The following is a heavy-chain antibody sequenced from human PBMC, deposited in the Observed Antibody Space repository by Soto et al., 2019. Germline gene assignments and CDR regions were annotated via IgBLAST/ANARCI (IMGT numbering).Heavy chain of an antibody. Sequence: GGSLRLSCAASGFTFDDYAMHWVRQATGKGLEWVSGISWNSGSIGYADSVKGRFTISRDNAKNSLYLQMNSLRAEDTALYYCAKDMRVGIAAAGIAYYYGMDVWGQGTTVTVSS. CDR2: ISWNSGSI. V-gene: IGHV3-9*01. CDR1: GFTFDDYA. D-gene: IGHD6-13*01. J-gene: IGHJ6*02. CDR3: AKDMRVGIAAAGIAYYYGMDV.